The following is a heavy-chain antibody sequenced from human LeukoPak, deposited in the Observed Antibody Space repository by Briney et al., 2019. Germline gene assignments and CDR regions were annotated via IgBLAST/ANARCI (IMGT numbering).Heavy chain of an antibody. CDR2: INHSGST. D-gene: IGHD2-2*01. J-gene: IGHJ6*03. Sequence: SQTLSLTCAVYGGSFSGYYWSWIRHPPGKGLEWIGEINHSGSTNYNPSLKSRVTISVDTSKNQFSLKLTSVTAADTAVYYCARGRYCSSTSCYGGGYYYYYYYYMDVWGKGTTVTVSS. CDR3: ARGRYCSSTSCYGGGYYYYYYYYMDV. CDR1: GGSFSGYY. V-gene: IGHV4-34*01.